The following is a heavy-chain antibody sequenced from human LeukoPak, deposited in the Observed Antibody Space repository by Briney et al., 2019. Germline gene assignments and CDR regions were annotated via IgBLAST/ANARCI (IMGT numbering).Heavy chain of an antibody. Sequence: GGSLRLSCAASGFTFSSYAMSWVRQAPGKGLEWVSAISGSGGSTYYADSVKGRFTISRDNAKNSLYLQMNSLRAEDTAVYYCAREDPGYSSGPLDYWGQGTLVTVSS. CDR3: AREDPGYSSGPLDY. CDR2: ISGSGGST. D-gene: IGHD6-19*01. CDR1: GFTFSSYA. V-gene: IGHV3-23*01. J-gene: IGHJ4*02.